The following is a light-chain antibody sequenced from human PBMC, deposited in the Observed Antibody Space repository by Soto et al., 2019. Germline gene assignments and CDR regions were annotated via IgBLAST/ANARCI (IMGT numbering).Light chain of an antibody. CDR2: GAS. Sequence: EIVMTQSPPTLSVSPGERATLSCRASQSVNSNLAWYQQKPGQAPRLLIYGASTRATGIPARFSGSGSGTEFTLTISSLQSEDFAVYYCQQYNNWPRTFGQGTTVEIK. J-gene: IGKJ1*01. CDR1: QSVNSN. CDR3: QQYNNWPRT. V-gene: IGKV3-15*01.